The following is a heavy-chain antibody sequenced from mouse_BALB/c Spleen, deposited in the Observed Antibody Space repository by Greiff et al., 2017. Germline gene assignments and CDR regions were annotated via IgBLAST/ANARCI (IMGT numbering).Heavy chain of an antibody. J-gene: IGHJ1*01. CDR3: ATDWYFDV. CDR1: GFSLTSYG. Sequence: LQESGPGLVQPSQSLSITCTVSGFSLTSYGVHWVRQSPGKGLEWLGVIWSGGSTDYNAAFISRLSISKDNSKSQVFFKMNSLQANDTAIYYCATDWYFDVWGAGTTVTVSS. CDR2: IWSGGST. V-gene: IGHV2-2*02.